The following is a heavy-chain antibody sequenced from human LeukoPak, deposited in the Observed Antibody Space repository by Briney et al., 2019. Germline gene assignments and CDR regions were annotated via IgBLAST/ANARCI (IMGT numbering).Heavy chain of an antibody. Sequence: QTGGSLRLSCVASGFIFSSYSMNWVRQAPGKGLEWVSYISSSSTTYYADSVKGRFTISRDNSKNMLYLQMNSLRAEDTAVYYCARDRPYGGKGDFDYWGQGTLVTVSS. CDR3: ARDRPYGGKGDFDY. J-gene: IGHJ4*02. D-gene: IGHD4-23*01. V-gene: IGHV3-48*01. CDR1: GFIFSSYS. CDR2: ISSSSTT.